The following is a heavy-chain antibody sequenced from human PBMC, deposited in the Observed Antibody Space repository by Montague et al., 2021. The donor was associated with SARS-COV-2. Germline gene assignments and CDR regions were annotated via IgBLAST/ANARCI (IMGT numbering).Heavy chain of an antibody. CDR2: IYYSGSA. CDR1: GGSINSYY. Sequence: SETLSLTCTVSGGSINSYYWSWIRQPPGKGLEWIGYIYYSGSANYSPSFKSRVTISVDTSKDQFSLRLSSVTAADTAVYYCARTPYGRPLPDYWGQGALVTVSS. CDR3: ARTPYGRPLPDY. V-gene: IGHV4-59*01. J-gene: IGHJ4*02. D-gene: IGHD2-8*01.